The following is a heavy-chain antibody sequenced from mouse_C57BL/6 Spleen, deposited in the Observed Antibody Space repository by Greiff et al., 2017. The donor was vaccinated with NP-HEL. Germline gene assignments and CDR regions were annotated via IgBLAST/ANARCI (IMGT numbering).Heavy chain of an antibody. V-gene: IGHV1-18*01. CDR2: INPNNGGT. D-gene: IGHD2-1*01. J-gene: IGHJ1*03. Sequence: EVQLQESGPELVKPGASVKIPCKASGYTFTDYNMDWVKQSHVKSLEWIGDINPNNGGTIYNQKFKGKATLTVDKSSSTAYMELRSLTSEDTAVYSCARQGTIYYGNSGYLAFWGTGTPVTVSS. CDR3: ARQGTIYYGNSGYLAF. CDR1: GYTFTDYN.